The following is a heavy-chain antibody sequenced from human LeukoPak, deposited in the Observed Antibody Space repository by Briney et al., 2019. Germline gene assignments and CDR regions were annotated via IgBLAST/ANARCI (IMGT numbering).Heavy chain of an antibody. CDR1: GSRFANYW. Sequence: GESLKISCMGSGSRFANYWIGWVRQMPGKGLEWMGIIYVGDSDTRYSPSFQGRVTISADKSISTAYLQRSSLKASDTAMYYCARHGSSYDSSAYYSWGQGTLVTVSS. CDR3: ARHGSSYDSSAYYS. J-gene: IGHJ4*02. V-gene: IGHV5-51*01. D-gene: IGHD3-22*01. CDR2: IYVGDSDT.